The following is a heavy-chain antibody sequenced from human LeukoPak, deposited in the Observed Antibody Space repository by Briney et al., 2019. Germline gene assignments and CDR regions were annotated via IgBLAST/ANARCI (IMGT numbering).Heavy chain of an antibody. V-gene: IGHV3-21*01. CDR1: GFRFSSYA. CDR3: AGGIAAAGSLTANKVYWYFDL. Sequence: GGSLRLSCAASGFRFSSYAMTWVRQAPGKGLEWVSSVSGDSGNTYYADSVKGRFTISRDNAKNSLYLQMNSLRAEDTAVYYCAGGIAAAGSLTANKVYWYFDLWGRGTLVTVSS. D-gene: IGHD6-13*01. J-gene: IGHJ2*01. CDR2: VSGDSGNT.